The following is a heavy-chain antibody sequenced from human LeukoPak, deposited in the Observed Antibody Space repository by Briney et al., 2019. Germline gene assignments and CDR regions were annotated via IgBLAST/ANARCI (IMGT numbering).Heavy chain of an antibody. CDR3: ARGGYAKGNY. V-gene: IGHV4-34*01. J-gene: IGHJ4*02. CDR1: GGSFSGYY. D-gene: IGHD5-12*01. Sequence: SETLSLTCAVYGGSFSGYYWSWIRQPPGMGLEWIGEINHSGSINYNPSLKSRVTISVDTSKNQFSLKLSSVTAADMAVYYCARGGYAKGNYWGQGTLVTVSS. CDR2: INHSGSI.